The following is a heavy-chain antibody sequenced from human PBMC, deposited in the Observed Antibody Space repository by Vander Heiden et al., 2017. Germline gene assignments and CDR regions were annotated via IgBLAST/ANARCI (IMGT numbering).Heavy chain of an antibody. D-gene: IGHD3-3*01. V-gene: IGHV3-23*01. CDR2: ISGSGGSI. Sequence: EVRLLESGGTLLQRGGSLRLSCAASGFSFSNSAMSWVRQAPGKGLEWVSAISGSGGSIYYADSVKGRFTISRDNSRNTLSLQMTSLRAEDTAVYYCAKDQGKYDFWSGYSLFENWGQGTLVTVSS. CDR1: GFSFSNSA. J-gene: IGHJ4*02. CDR3: AKDQGKYDFWSGYSLFEN.